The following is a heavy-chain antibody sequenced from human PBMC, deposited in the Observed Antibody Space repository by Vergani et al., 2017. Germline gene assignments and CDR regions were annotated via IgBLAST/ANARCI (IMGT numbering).Heavy chain of an antibody. J-gene: IGHJ4*02. CDR2: INTNSGGP. Sequence: QVQLVQSGAEVKKPGASVKVSCKASGYTFTGYYMHWVRQAPGQGLEWMGWINTNSGGPNYAQKFQGRVTMTRDTSISTAYMVLSRLRSDDTAVYYCARVQLRFLEWPFDYWGQGTLVTVSS. V-gene: IGHV1-2*02. CDR3: ARVQLRFLEWPFDY. D-gene: IGHD3-3*01. CDR1: GYTFTGYY.